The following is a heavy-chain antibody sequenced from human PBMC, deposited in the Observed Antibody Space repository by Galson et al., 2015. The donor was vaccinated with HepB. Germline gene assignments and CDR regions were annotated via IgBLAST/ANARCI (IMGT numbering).Heavy chain of an antibody. Sequence: SVKVSCKASGYTFTSYGISWVRQAPGQGLEWMGWISAYNGNTNYAQKLRGRVTMTTDTSTSTAYMELRSLRSDDTAVYYCAMIIAGEQQPFLDYWGQGTLVTVSS. V-gene: IGHV1-18*04. D-gene: IGHD6-13*01. CDR1: GYTFTSYG. J-gene: IGHJ4*02. CDR2: ISAYNGNT. CDR3: AMIIAGEQQPFLDY.